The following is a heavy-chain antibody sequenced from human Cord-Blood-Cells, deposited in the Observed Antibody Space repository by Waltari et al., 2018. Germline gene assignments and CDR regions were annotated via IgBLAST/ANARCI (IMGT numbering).Heavy chain of an antibody. V-gene: IGHV1-2*02. CDR2: INPNSGGT. J-gene: IGHJ4*02. D-gene: IGHD6-6*01. Sequence: QVQLVQSGAEGKKPGASVKVSCTASGYTFTGYYMHWVGKAPGQGLEWMGWINPNSGGTNYAQKFQGRVTMTRDTSISTAYMELSRLRSDDTAVYYCARRVYGSSSEGFDYWGQGTLVTVSS. CDR3: ARRVYGSSSEGFDY. CDR1: GYTFTGYY.